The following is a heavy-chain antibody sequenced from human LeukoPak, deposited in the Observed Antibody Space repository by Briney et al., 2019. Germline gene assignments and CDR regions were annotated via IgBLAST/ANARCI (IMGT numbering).Heavy chain of an antibody. V-gene: IGHV1-2*02. D-gene: IGHD4-23*01. CDR2: INPKTGVT. J-gene: IGHJ4*02. Sequence: ASVKVSCKASGYTFTANYIHWVRQAPGQGFEWVGWINPKTGVTNYAPKFQGRVTLTRDTSATTTHMELTSLRSDDTAVYYCASLNAYDGDFDYWGQGTLVTVSS. CDR1: GYTFTANY. CDR3: ASLNAYDGDFDY.